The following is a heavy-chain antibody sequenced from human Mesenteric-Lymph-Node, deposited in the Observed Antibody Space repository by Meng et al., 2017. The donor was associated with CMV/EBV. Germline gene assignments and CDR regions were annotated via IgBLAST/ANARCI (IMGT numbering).Heavy chain of an antibody. CDR2: VYYSGST. Sequence: SGGSVSSGSYYWSWIRQPPGKGLEWIGFVYYSGSTNYNPSLKSRVTISLDKSKNQFSLRLSSVTAADTAVYYCARDDSNTWHRNYDYWGQGTLVTVSS. V-gene: IGHV4-61*01. CDR1: GGSVSSGSYY. J-gene: IGHJ4*02. CDR3: ARDDSNTWHRNYDY. D-gene: IGHD6-13*01.